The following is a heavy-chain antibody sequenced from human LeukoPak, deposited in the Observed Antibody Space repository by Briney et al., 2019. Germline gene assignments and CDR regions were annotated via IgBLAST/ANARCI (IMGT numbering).Heavy chain of an antibody. CDR3: ARGDSGYSSSWYGY. Sequence: PGGSLRLSCAASGFIRSYWMHWVRRAPGKGLVWVARIDSDGSITTYADSVKVRFTISRDNAKNTLYLQMNSLRAEDTAVYYCARGDSGYSSSWYGYWGQGTLVTVSS. CDR2: IDSDGSIT. V-gene: IGHV3-74*01. D-gene: IGHD6-13*01. J-gene: IGHJ4*02. CDR1: GFIRSYW.